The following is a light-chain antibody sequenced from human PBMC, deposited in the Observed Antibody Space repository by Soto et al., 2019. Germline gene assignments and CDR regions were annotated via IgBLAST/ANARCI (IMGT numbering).Light chain of an antibody. CDR2: DVS. CDR1: SSDVGAYNY. J-gene: IGLJ2*01. V-gene: IGLV2-14*03. CDR3: SSYTRSSPLV. Sequence: ALTQPASVSGSPGQSITISCTGTSSDVGAYNYVSWYQQHPGNAPKLMIYDVSNRPSGVSNRFSGSKSGNTASLTISGLQAEDEAAYYCSSYTRSSPLVFGGGTKLTVL.